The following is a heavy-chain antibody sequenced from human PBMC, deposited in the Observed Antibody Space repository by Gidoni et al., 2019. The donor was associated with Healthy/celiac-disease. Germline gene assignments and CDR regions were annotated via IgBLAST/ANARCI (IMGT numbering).Heavy chain of an antibody. CDR2: IYYSGST. CDR1: GGSISSSSYY. V-gene: IGHV4-39*07. CDR3: ARDLSSESGLNWFDP. D-gene: IGHD5-12*01. J-gene: IGHJ5*02. Sequence: QLQLQESGPGLVKPSETLSLTCTVSGGSISSSSYYWGWIRQPPGKGLEWIGSIYYSGSTYYNPSLKSRVTISVDTSKNQFSLKLSSVTAADTAVYYCARDLSSESGLNWFDPWGQGTLVTVSS.